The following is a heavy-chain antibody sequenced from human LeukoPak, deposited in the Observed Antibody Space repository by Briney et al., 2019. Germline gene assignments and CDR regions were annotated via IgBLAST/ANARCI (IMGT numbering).Heavy chain of an antibody. D-gene: IGHD6-19*01. CDR3: AKPGIAVDGTPPLFDY. CDR2: ISGSGGST. Sequence: PGGSLRLSCAASGFTFSSYAMSWVRQAPGKGLEWVSAISGSGGSTYYADSVKGRFTISRDNSKNTLYLQMNSLRAEDTAVYYCAKPGIAVDGTPPLFDYWGQGTLVTVSS. V-gene: IGHV3-23*01. J-gene: IGHJ4*02. CDR1: GFTFSSYA.